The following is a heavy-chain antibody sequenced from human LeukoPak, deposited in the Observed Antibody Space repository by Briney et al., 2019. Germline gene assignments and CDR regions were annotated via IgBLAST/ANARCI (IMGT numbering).Heavy chain of an antibody. D-gene: IGHD1-26*01. CDR1: GFTFSSYG. J-gene: IGHJ4*02. CDR3: ARFSGSSTPGVDY. Sequence: GGSLRLSCAASGFTFSSYGMHWVRQAPGKGLEWVAFIRYDGSNKYYADSVKGRFTISRDNSKNTLYLQMNSLRAEDTAVYYCARFSGSSTPGVDYWGQGTLVTVSS. V-gene: IGHV3-30*02. CDR2: IRYDGSNK.